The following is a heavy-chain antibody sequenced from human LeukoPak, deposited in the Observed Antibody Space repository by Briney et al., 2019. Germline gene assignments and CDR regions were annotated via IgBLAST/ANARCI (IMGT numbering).Heavy chain of an antibody. Sequence: SETLSLTCAVYGGSFSGYYWSWIRQPPGKGLEWSGEINHSGSTNYNPSLKSRVTISVDTSKNQFSLKLSSVTAADTAVYYCARGLSYYYDSSGSTPGYWGQGTLVTVSS. J-gene: IGHJ4*02. CDR3: ARGLSYYYDSSGSTPGY. CDR1: GGSFSGYY. V-gene: IGHV4-34*01. D-gene: IGHD3-22*01. CDR2: INHSGST.